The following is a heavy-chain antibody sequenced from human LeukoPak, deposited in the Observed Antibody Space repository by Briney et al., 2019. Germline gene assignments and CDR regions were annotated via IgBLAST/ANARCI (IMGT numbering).Heavy chain of an antibody. CDR2: IQYDGSEE. V-gene: IGHV3-7*01. D-gene: IGHD2-2*01. CDR1: GFPFRTHW. CDR3: ARESCSSTSCPPEVDAFDM. Sequence: GGSLRLSCAASGFPFRTHWMTWVRQAPGKGLEWVANIQYDGSEEYYVVSVKGRFTISRDNAKNSLYLQINSLRAEDTAVYYCARESCSSTSCPPEVDAFDMGGEGTIVTVYS. J-gene: IGHJ3*02.